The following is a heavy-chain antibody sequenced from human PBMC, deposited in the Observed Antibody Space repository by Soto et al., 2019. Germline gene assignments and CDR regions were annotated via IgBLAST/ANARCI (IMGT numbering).Heavy chain of an antibody. CDR2: IYHSGST. D-gene: IGHD2-15*01. V-gene: IGHV4-30-2*01. CDR3: ARRYCSGGSCTDAFDI. CDR1: GGSISSGGYS. Sequence: SETLSLTSAVSGGSISSGGYSWCWIRQPPGKGLEWIGYIYHSGSTYYNPSLKSRVSISVDRSKNQFSLKLSSVTAADTAVYYCARRYCSGGSCTDAFDIWGQGTMVT. J-gene: IGHJ3*02.